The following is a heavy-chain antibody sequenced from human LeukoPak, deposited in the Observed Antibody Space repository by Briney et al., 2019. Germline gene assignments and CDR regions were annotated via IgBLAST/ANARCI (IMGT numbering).Heavy chain of an antibody. CDR3: TRTGIAAAGTHFRYYYYMDV. V-gene: IGHV3-48*01. CDR2: ISSSSSTI. D-gene: IGHD6-13*01. Sequence: GGSLRLSCAASRFTFSNYSMNWVHQAPGKGLVWVSYISSSSSTIYYADSVKGRFTISRDNAKNSLYLQMNGLRAEDTAVYYCTRTGIAAAGTHFRYYYYMDVWGKGTTVTVSS. J-gene: IGHJ6*03. CDR1: RFTFSNYS.